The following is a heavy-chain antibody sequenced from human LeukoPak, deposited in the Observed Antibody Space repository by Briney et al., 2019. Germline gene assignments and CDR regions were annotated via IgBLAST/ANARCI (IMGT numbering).Heavy chain of an antibody. CDR2: IYYSGST. Sequence: PSETLSLTCTVSGGSISSSSYYWGWIRQPPGKGLEWIAKIYYSGSTYYNPSLKSRATISVDTSKNQFSLKLTSVTAADTAVYYCARHVHGSGIYYMDVWGKGTTVTVSS. CDR3: ARHVHGSGIYYMDV. D-gene: IGHD3-10*01. V-gene: IGHV4-39*01. J-gene: IGHJ6*03. CDR1: GGSISSSSYY.